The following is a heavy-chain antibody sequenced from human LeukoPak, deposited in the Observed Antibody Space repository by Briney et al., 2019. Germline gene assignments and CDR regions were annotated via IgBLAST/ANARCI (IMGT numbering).Heavy chain of an antibody. CDR3: AAGQILRFLEIDAFDI. Sequence: ASVKVSCKASGYTFTGYYMHWVRQAPGQGLEWMGRINPNSGGTNYAQKFQGRVTMTRDTSISTAYMELSRLRSEDTAVYYCAAGQILRFLEIDAFDIWGRGTMVTVSS. J-gene: IGHJ3*02. V-gene: IGHV1-2*06. CDR1: GYTFTGYY. CDR2: INPNSGGT. D-gene: IGHD3-3*01.